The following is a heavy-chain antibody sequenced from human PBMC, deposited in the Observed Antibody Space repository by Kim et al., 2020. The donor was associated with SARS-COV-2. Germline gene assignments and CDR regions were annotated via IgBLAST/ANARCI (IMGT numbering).Heavy chain of an antibody. Sequence: GGSLRLSCAASGFTFSSYSMNWVGQAPGKGLEWVSSISSSSSYIYYSDSVKGRFTISRDNAKNSLYLQMNSLRAEDTAVYYCARDMVRGVITSNGFDYWGQGTLVTVSS. CDR1: GFTFSSYS. V-gene: IGHV3-21*01. D-gene: IGHD3-10*01. CDR2: ISSSSSYI. CDR3: ARDMVRGVITSNGFDY. J-gene: IGHJ4*02.